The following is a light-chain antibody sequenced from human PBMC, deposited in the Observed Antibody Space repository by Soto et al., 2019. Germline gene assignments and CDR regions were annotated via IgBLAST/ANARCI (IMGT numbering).Light chain of an antibody. V-gene: IGKV3-11*01. CDR3: QQRSNWPPLT. CDR2: DAS. Sequence: EIVLTQSPGTLSLSPGERATLSCRASQSVSSYLAWYQQKPGQAPRLLIYDASNRATGIPARFSGSGSGTDFTLTISSLEPEDFEVYYCQQRSNWPPLTFGGGTKVDI. J-gene: IGKJ4*01. CDR1: QSVSSY.